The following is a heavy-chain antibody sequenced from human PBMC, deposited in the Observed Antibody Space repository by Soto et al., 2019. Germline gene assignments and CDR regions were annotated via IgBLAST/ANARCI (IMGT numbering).Heavy chain of an antibody. Sequence: LRLSCTTSGFTFGDYAMSWSRQAPGKGLEWVGVVRSKAYGGTTDYAASVKGRFTISRDDSKSIAYLQMNSLKSGDTGVYYCTKYTYTSRYAYYGMDVWGHGTTATVSS. D-gene: IGHD6-13*01. CDR1: GFTFGDYA. CDR3: TKYTYTSRYAYYGMDV. V-gene: IGHV3-49*03. J-gene: IGHJ6*02. CDR2: VRSKAYGGTT.